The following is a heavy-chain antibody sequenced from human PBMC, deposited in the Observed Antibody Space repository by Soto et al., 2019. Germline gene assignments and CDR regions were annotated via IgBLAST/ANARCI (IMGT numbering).Heavy chain of an antibody. V-gene: IGHV1-18*01. Sequence: QVQLVQSGAEVKKPGASVKVSCKASGYTFTSYGISWVRQAPGQGLEWMGWISAHNGNTKYEQKLQGRVTMTTDTSTSTSSMELRSLRSDDTAVYYCARYLGGFPDYWDQGTLSTVSS. CDR3: ARYLGGFPDY. D-gene: IGHD5-12*01. CDR1: GYTFTSYG. CDR2: ISAHNGNT. J-gene: IGHJ4*02.